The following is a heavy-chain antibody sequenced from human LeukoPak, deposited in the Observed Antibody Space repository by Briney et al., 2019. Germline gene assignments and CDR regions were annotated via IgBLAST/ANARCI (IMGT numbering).Heavy chain of an antibody. Sequence: GGSLSLSCAASGFTFSSYAMRWVRHAPGKGLEWVSAISGSGGSTYYADSVEGRFTIPRDNTKNTLYLQMNSLRAEDTAVYYCAKDLFPRSVVVLPDAFDIWGQGTMVTVSS. V-gene: IGHV3-23*01. CDR1: GFTFSSYA. J-gene: IGHJ3*02. CDR2: ISGSGGST. D-gene: IGHD2-2*01. CDR3: AKDLFPRSVVVLPDAFDI.